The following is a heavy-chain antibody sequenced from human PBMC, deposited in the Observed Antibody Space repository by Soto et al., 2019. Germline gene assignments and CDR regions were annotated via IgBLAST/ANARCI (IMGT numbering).Heavy chain of an antibody. Sequence: QVQLVQSGAEVKKPGSSVKVSCKASGGSFSSYAISWVRQAPGQGLEWMGGIIPIVGTGNYAQNFQGRVTITADESTSTAYMELSSLRSEDTAIYYCARDLRAAGRPGMDVWCQGTKVTVSS. J-gene: IGHJ6*02. CDR2: IIPIVGTG. V-gene: IGHV1-69*01. CDR1: GGSFSSYA. CDR3: ARDLRAAGRPGMDV. D-gene: IGHD6-13*01.